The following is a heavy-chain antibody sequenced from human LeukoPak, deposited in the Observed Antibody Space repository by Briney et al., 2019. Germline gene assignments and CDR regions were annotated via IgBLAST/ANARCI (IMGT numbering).Heavy chain of an antibody. Sequence: GGSLRLSCAASGFTFSSYSMNWVRQAPGEGLEWVSSISSTSSYTYYADTVKGRFTISRDNAKNSLYLQMNSLRAEDTAVYYCARLLWFGEYFDYWGQGTLVTVSS. CDR3: ARLLWFGEYFDY. J-gene: IGHJ4*02. V-gene: IGHV3-21*01. D-gene: IGHD3-10*01. CDR1: GFTFSSYS. CDR2: ISSTSSYT.